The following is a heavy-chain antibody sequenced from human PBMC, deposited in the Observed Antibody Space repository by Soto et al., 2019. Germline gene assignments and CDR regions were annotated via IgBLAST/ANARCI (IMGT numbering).Heavy chain of an antibody. D-gene: IGHD3-10*01. CDR3: AREFTGSESYYQDPYFDY. CDR1: GGSISSYY. V-gene: IGHV4-59*01. Sequence: QVQLQESGPGLVKPSETLSLTCTVSGGSISSYYWSWIRQPPGKGLEWIGYIYYSGSTNYNPSLKSRATISVDTSKHQFSQKLSSVTAADTAVYYWAREFTGSESYYQDPYFDYWGQGTLFTVS. J-gene: IGHJ4*02. CDR2: IYYSGST.